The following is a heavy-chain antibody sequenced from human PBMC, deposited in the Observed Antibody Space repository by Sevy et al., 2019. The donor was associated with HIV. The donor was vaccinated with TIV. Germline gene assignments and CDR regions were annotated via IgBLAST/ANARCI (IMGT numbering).Heavy chain of an antibody. CDR2: ISSSSSYI. D-gene: IGHD6-19*01. CDR1: GFTFSSYS. CDR3: AREGQWLDPYFDY. V-gene: IGHV3-21*01. J-gene: IGHJ4*02. Sequence: GGSLRLSCAASGFTFSSYSMNWVRQAPGKGLEWVSSISSSSSYIYYADSVKGRFTISRDNAKNSRYLQMNSLRAEDTAVYYCAREGQWLDPYFDYWGQGTLVTVSS.